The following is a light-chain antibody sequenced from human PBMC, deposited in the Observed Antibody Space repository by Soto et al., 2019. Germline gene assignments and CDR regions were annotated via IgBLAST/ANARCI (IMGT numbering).Light chain of an antibody. J-gene: IGLJ3*02. CDR3: TSYAGSNDLV. Sequence: QSVLTQPPSASGSLGQSVTISCIGTSSDVGGYNYVSWYQQHPGKAPKLIISEVSKRPSGVPDRFSGSKSGNTASLTVSGLQAEDEADYFCTSYAGSNDLVFGGGTKLTVL. V-gene: IGLV2-8*01. CDR1: SSDVGGYNY. CDR2: EVS.